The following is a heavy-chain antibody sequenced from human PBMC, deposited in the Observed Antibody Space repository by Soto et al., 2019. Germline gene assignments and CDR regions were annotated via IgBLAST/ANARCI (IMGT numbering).Heavy chain of an antibody. J-gene: IGHJ4*02. CDR2: INHSGST. Sequence: QVQLQQWGAGLLKPSETLSLTCAVYGGSFSGYYWSWIRQPPGKGLEWIGEINHSGSTNYNPSLMSRVTISVDTSQNQFSLKLSSVTAADTAVYYCARGHQMGVGATRYSGRFDYWGQGTLVTVSS. V-gene: IGHV4-34*01. D-gene: IGHD1-26*01. CDR1: GGSFSGYY. CDR3: ARGHQMGVGATRYSGRFDY.